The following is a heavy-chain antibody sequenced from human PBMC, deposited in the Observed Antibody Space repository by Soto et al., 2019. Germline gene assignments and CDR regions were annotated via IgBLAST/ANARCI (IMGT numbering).Heavy chain of an antibody. Sequence: SETLSLTCSVSGGSMSKFYWSWIRKTAGKGLEWMGRVYATGTSDYNPSLRSRIAMSVDISKKTFSLRLRSVTAADTGVYYCVRGGGYDAFDHWGQGVPVTVSS. CDR1: GGSMSKFY. CDR2: VYATGTS. D-gene: IGHD5-12*01. V-gene: IGHV4-4*07. J-gene: IGHJ4*02. CDR3: VRGGGYDAFDH.